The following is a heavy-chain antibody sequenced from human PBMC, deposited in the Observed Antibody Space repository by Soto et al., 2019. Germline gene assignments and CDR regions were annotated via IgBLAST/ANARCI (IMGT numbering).Heavy chain of an antibody. CDR1: GFTFSSYG. Sequence: GGSLRLSCAASGFTFSSYGMHWVRQAPGKGLEWVAVISYDGSNKYYADSVKGRFTISRDNSKNTLYLQMNSLRAEDTAVYYCAKNLYYGSGSYYNVEPDYWGQGTLVTVSS. CDR3: AKNLYYGSGSYYNVEPDY. CDR2: ISYDGSNK. J-gene: IGHJ4*02. V-gene: IGHV3-30*18. D-gene: IGHD3-10*01.